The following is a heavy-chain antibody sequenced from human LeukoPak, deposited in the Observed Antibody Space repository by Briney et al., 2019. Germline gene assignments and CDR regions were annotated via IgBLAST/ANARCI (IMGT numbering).Heavy chain of an antibody. Sequence: SETLSLTCAVYGGSFSGYYWSWIRQPPGKGLEWIGEINHSGSTNYNPSLKSRVTISVDTSKNQFSLKLSSVTAADTAVYYCAREQWLGDLDYWGQGTLVTVSS. CDR1: GGSFSGYY. D-gene: IGHD6-19*01. CDR3: AREQWLGDLDY. CDR2: INHSGST. J-gene: IGHJ4*02. V-gene: IGHV4-34*01.